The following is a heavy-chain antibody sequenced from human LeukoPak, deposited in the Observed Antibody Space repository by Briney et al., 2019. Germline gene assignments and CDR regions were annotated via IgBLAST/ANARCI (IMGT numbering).Heavy chain of an antibody. V-gene: IGHV3-21*01. Sequence: GGSLRLSCAASGFTFSTYNMNWVRQAPGKGLEWVSSISSGSSDIYYADSVKGRFTISRDNANNSLYLQMNSLRAEDTAVYYCARAFGSQDYWGQGTLVTVSS. J-gene: IGHJ4*02. CDR3: ARAFGSQDY. CDR1: GFTFSTYN. D-gene: IGHD3-3*01. CDR2: ISSGSSDI.